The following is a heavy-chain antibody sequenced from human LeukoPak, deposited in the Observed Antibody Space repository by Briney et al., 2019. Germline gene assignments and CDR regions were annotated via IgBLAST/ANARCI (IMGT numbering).Heavy chain of an antibody. D-gene: IGHD2-2*01. CDR3: ARIDIVVVPSTTFDS. V-gene: IGHV4-4*08. CDR2: IHASGTT. Sequence: SETLSLTCAVSGGSISQYYWSWLRQAPGKGLEWIGYIHASGTTTYNPSLKSRVTMSVDTSNNQFSLSLTSVTEADTAVYYCARIDIVVVPSTTFDSWGQGTLVTVSS. J-gene: IGHJ4*02. CDR1: GGSISQYY.